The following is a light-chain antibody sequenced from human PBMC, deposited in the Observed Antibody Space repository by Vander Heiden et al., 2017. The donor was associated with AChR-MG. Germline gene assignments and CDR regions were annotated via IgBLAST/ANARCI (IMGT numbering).Light chain of an antibody. V-gene: IGKV3-15*01. CDR3: QQYNNWPPGWT. Sequence: EIVMTPSTATLSVSPGERATLPCRASPSVSSNLAWYQQKPGQAPRLLIYGASTRATGIPARFSGSGSGTEFTLTISSLQSEDFAVYYCQQYNNWPPGWTFGQGTKVEIK. CDR1: PSVSSN. CDR2: GAS. J-gene: IGKJ1*01.